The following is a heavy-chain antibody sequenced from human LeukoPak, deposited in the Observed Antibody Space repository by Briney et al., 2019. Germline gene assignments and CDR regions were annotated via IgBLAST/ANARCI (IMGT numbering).Heavy chain of an antibody. Sequence: GESLKISCEGSGYTFTNFWIGWVGQMPGKGLEWMGIVSPSDPDTRYSPSFQGQVTISADKSITTAYLQWSSLKASDTATYYCVRQPRVHTPDFWGQGTLVTVSS. V-gene: IGHV5-51*01. CDR3: VRQPRVHTPDF. CDR2: VSPSDPDT. CDR1: GYTFTNFW. D-gene: IGHD1-1*01. J-gene: IGHJ4*02.